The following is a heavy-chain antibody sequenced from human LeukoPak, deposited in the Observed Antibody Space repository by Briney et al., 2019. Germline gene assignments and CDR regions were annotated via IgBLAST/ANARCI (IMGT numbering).Heavy chain of an antibody. CDR1: GFTFSSYS. D-gene: IGHD2-2*01. Sequence: PGGSLRLSCAASGFTFSSYSMNWVRQAPGKGLEWVSYISSSSSTIYYADSVKGRFTISRDNAKNSLYLQMNSLRAEDTAVYYCARLVFSGWFDPWGQGTLVTVSS. J-gene: IGHJ5*02. CDR3: ARLVFSGWFDP. CDR2: ISSSSSTI. V-gene: IGHV3-48*04.